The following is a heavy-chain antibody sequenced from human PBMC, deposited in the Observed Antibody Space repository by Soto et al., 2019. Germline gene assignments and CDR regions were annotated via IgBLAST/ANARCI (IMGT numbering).Heavy chain of an antibody. J-gene: IGHJ4*02. Sequence: GGSLRLSCAASGFTFSSYSMNWVRQAPGKGLEWVSYISSSSSTIYYADSVKGRFTISRDNAKNSLYLQMNSLRDEDTAVYYCARAYVTMVRGVVFDYWGQGTLVTVSS. CDR2: ISSSSSTI. CDR1: GFTFSSYS. CDR3: ARAYVTMVRGVVFDY. D-gene: IGHD3-10*01. V-gene: IGHV3-48*02.